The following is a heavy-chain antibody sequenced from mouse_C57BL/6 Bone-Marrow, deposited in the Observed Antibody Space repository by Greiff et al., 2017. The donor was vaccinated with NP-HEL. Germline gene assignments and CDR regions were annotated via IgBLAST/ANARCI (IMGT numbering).Heavy chain of an antibody. CDR3: ARWGNYYFRCFDY. D-gene: IGHD2-1*01. V-gene: IGHV1-75*01. J-gene: IGHJ2*01. CDR2: IFPGSGST. Sequence: QVQLQQSGPELVKPGASVKISCKASGYTFTDYYITWVKQGPGQGLEWIGWIFPGSGSTYYNEKLKGKATLTVDKSSRTSFMFVISRSSEDSAVYFCARWGNYYFRCFDYWGQGTTLTVSS. CDR1: GYTFTDYY.